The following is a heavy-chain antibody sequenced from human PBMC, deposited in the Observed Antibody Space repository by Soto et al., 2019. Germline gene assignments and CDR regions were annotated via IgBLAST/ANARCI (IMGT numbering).Heavy chain of an antibody. V-gene: IGHV4-39*01. CDR3: ARRGYYDSSGYYDY. Sequence: QLQLQESGPGLVKPSETLSLTCTVSGGSISSSSYYWGWIRQPPGKGLEWIGSIYYSGSTYYNPSLKRRVTISVDTSKNQFSLKLSSVTAADTAVYYCARRGYYDSSGYYDYWGQGTLVTVSS. CDR1: GGSISSSSYY. J-gene: IGHJ4*02. D-gene: IGHD3-22*01. CDR2: IYYSGST.